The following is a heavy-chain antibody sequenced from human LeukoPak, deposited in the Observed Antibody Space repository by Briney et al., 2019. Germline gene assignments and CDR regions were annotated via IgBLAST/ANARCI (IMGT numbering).Heavy chain of an antibody. CDR3: ARPGSKSDWYFDL. Sequence: GGSLRLSCAASGFTFSRYGMHWVRQAPGKGLEWVAVIRYDGINKYYADSVKGRFTISRDNSKNTQYLQMNSLRAEDTAVYYCARPGSKSDWYFDLWGRGTLVTVSS. V-gene: IGHV3-33*08. J-gene: IGHJ2*01. D-gene: IGHD3-10*01. CDR1: GFTFSRYG. CDR2: IRYDGINK.